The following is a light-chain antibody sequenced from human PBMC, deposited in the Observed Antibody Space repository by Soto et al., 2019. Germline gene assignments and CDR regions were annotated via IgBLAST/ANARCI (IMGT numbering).Light chain of an antibody. CDR1: NVGRHE. CDR2: TTS. V-gene: IGLV1-47*01. CDR3: AAWDDSLSGLL. J-gene: IGLJ2*01. Sequence: QSVVTQPPSVSGTPGQGVIISCSNVGRHEVSWYQQVPGMAPKLLIHTTSQRPSGVPDRFSASKSGTSASLAISGLRSEDEADYYCAAWDDSLSGLLLGGGTKLTVL.